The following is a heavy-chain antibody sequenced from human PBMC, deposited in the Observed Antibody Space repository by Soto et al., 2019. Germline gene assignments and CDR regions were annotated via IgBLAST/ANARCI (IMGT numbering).Heavy chain of an antibody. Sequence: PSETLSLTCTVSGGSISNNYWSWIRQSPGKGLEWIGHIYSGGNTNYNPSLKSRVTISVDTSKNQFSLNLGSLTAADSAVYYCTTIRHPYWYFDLWGRGTLVT. CDR1: GGSISNNY. V-gene: IGHV4-59*13. J-gene: IGHJ2*01. CDR2: IYSGGNT. CDR3: TTIRHPYWYFDL.